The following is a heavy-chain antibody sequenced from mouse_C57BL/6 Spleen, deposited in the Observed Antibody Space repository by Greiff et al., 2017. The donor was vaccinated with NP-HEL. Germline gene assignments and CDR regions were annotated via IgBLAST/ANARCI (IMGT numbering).Heavy chain of an antibody. CDR3: ARHGSRGYAMDY. J-gene: IGHJ4*01. CDR1: GYAFTNYL. V-gene: IGHV1-54*01. Sequence: QVQLKQSGAELVRPGTSVKVSCKASGYAFTNYLIEWVKQRPGQGLEWIGVINPGSGGTNYNEKFKGKATLTADKSSSTAYMQLSSLTSEDSAVYFCARHGSRGYAMDYWGQGTSVTVSS. D-gene: IGHD1-1*01. CDR2: INPGSGGT.